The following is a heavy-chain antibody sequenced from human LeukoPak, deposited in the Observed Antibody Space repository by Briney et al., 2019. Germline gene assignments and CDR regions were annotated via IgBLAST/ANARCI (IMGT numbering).Heavy chain of an antibody. CDR1: GGSFRGYN. J-gene: IGHJ4*02. CDR3: ARRSPPQDGFDY. Sequence: ETLYLSCAVYGGSFRGYNRSWVRQTPGKGLEWIGEINHSGRTTYNPSLKSRVTTSVDTPTNTISLKLSSVTAADTPAYYCARRSPPQDGFDYWGQGTLVTVSS. CDR2: INHSGRT. V-gene: IGHV4-34*01. D-gene: IGHD3-10*01.